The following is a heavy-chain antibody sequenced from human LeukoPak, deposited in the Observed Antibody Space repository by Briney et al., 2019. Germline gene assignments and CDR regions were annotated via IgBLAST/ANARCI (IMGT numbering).Heavy chain of an antibody. CDR2: INPSGGST. D-gene: IGHD1-7*01. V-gene: IGHV1-46*01. Sequence: GASVKVSCKASGHTFTSYYMHWVRQAPGQGLEWMGIINPSGGSTSYAQKFQGRVTMTRDTSTSTVYMELSSLRSDDTAVYYCAREPGTNEHAFDYWGQGTLVTVSS. CDR1: GHTFTSYY. CDR3: AREPGTNEHAFDY. J-gene: IGHJ4*02.